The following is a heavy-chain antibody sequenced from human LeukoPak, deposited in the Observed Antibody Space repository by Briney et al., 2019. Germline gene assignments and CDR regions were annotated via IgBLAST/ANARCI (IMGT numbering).Heavy chain of an antibody. CDR3: AKDQGITMIVVGGFDY. D-gene: IGHD3-22*01. CDR1: GFTFSSYA. J-gene: IGHJ4*02. V-gene: IGHV3-23*01. CDR2: ISGSGGST. Sequence: GGSLRLSCAASGFTFSSYAMSWVRQAPGKGLEWVSAISGSGGSTNYADSVKGRFTISRDNSKNTLYLQMNSLRAEDTAVYYCAKDQGITMIVVGGFDYWGQGTLVTVSS.